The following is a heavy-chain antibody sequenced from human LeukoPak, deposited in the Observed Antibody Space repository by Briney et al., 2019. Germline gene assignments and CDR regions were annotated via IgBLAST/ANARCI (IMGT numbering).Heavy chain of an antibody. CDR3: ATDNFKGRLLWFGELSG. J-gene: IGHJ4*02. CDR1: GYTFTELS. CDR2: FDPEDGET. V-gene: IGHV1-24*01. Sequence: GASVKVSCKVSGYTFTELSMHWVRQAPGKGLEWMGGFDPEDGETIYAQKFQGRVTMTEDTSTDTAYMELSSLRSEDTAVYYCATDNFKGRLLWFGELSGWGQGTLVTVSS. D-gene: IGHD3-10*01.